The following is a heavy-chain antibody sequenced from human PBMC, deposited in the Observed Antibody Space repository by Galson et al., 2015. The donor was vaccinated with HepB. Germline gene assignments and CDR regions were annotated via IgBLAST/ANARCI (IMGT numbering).Heavy chain of an antibody. CDR1: GFTFSNAW. D-gene: IGHD6-19*01. CDR3: ITRQSLAVTGMIPY. V-gene: IGHV3-15*01. Sequence: SLRLSCAASGFTFSNAWMNWVRQAPGKGLEWVGRIKRKIDGGTTDYAAPVKGRFTISGDDSKNTLYLQMNSLKTEDTAVYFCITRQSLAVTGMIPYWGQGTLVTVSS. CDR2: IKRKIDGGTT. J-gene: IGHJ4*02.